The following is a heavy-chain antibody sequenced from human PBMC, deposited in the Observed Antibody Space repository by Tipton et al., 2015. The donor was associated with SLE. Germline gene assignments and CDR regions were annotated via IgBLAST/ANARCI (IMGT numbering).Heavy chain of an antibody. CDR2: IYYSGCT. Sequence: LRLSCTVSGGSISSSSYYWGWIRQSPGKGLEWIGCIYYSGCTYYNPSLKSRVTISVDTSKNQFSLKLSSVTAADTAVYYCARDGGCSGGSCFVYWGQATLVTVSS. J-gene: IGHJ4*02. D-gene: IGHD2-15*01. V-gene: IGHV4-39*07. CDR1: GGSISSSSYY. CDR3: ARDGGCSGGSCFVY.